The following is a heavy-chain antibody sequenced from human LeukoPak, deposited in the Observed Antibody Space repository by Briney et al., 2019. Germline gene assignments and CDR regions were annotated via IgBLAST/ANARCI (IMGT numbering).Heavy chain of an antibody. CDR1: GGSISSYY. D-gene: IGHD3-3*01. Sequence: SETLSLTCTVSGGSISSYYWSWIRQPPGKGLEWIGYIYYSGSTNYNPSLKSRVTISVDTSKNQFSLKLSSVTAADTAVYYCARHAYDFWSGYFVYGMDVWGQGTTVTVSS. CDR2: IYYSGST. J-gene: IGHJ6*02. V-gene: IGHV4-59*08. CDR3: ARHAYDFWSGYFVYGMDV.